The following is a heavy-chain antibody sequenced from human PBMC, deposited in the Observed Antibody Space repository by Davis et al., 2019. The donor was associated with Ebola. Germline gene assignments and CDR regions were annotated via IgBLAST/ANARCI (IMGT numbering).Heavy chain of an antibody. CDR3: ARGLGVWHAYYYYYYGMDV. J-gene: IGHJ6*02. D-gene: IGHD3-16*01. CDR1: GGSFSGYY. Sequence: MPSETLSLTCAVYGGSFSGYYWSWIRQPPGKGLEWIGEINHSGSTNYNPSLKSRLTMSVDTSKNQFSLKLSSVTAADTAVYYCARGLGVWHAYYYYYYGMDVWGQGTTVTVSS. V-gene: IGHV4-34*01. CDR2: INHSGST.